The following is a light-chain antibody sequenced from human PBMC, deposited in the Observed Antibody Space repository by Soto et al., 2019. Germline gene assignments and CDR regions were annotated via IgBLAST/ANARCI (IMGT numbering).Light chain of an antibody. J-gene: IGLJ3*02. V-gene: IGLV4-69*01. CDR3: QTWGAGVWV. CDR2: VDGDGGH. Sequence: QPVLTQSPSASASLGASVKITCTLSSGHSNYAIAWHQKQSQKGPRYLMKVDGDGGHSKGDGIPDRFSGSSSGAERYLTISSLQSEDEAEYYCQTWGAGVWVFGGGTQLTVL. CDR1: SGHSNYA.